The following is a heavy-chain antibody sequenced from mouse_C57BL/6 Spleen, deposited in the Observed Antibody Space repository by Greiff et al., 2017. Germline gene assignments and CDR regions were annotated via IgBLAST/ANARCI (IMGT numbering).Heavy chain of an antibody. CDR3: ARAYDYGEGYAMDY. D-gene: IGHD2-4*01. V-gene: IGHV1-64*01. J-gene: IGHJ4*01. CDR1: GYTFTSYW. Sequence: QVQLQQPGAELVKPGASVKLSCKASGYTFTSYWMHWVKQRPGQGLEWIGMIHPNSGSTNYNEKFKSKATLTVDKSSSTAYMQLSSLTSEDSAVYYGARAYDYGEGYAMDYWGQGTSVTVSS. CDR2: IHPNSGST.